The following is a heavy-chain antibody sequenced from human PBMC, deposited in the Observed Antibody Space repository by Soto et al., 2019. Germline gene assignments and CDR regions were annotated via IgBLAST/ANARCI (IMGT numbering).Heavy chain of an antibody. CDR1: GFTFSNYW. D-gene: IGHD2-8*02. J-gene: IGHJ4*02. CDR3: PGGGGVSGTLDY. V-gene: IGHV3-74*01. Sequence: EVQLVESGGGLVQPGGSLRLSCGASGFTFSNYWMHWVRQAPGEGLVWVSRINGDGSFTRFADSVKGRFTISRDNAKNSLYLKMNGLRVDDRAVYYCPGGGGVSGTLDYWGQGPLATVSS. CDR2: INGDGSFT.